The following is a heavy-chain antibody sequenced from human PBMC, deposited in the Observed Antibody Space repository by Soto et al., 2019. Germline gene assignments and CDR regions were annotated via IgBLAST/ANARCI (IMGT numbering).Heavy chain of an antibody. D-gene: IGHD2-2*01. J-gene: IGHJ5*02. Sequence: ASVKVSCKASGYPFSDNQIHWLRRAPGQGLEWMGRINPKSDDTNYAQKFQGRVTMTRDTSIDTAYLELTGLTSDDTAVYYCASHIVVVTADNNWFDPWGQGTLVNVSS. CDR1: GYPFSDNQ. CDR2: INPKSDDT. V-gene: IGHV1-2*02. CDR3: ASHIVVVTADNNWFDP.